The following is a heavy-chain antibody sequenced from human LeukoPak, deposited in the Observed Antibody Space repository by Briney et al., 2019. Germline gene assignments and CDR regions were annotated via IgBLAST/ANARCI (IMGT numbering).Heavy chain of an antibody. V-gene: IGHV5-51*01. CDR2: IYFGDSDP. J-gene: IGHJ4*02. CDR3: ARSTGSSSSWEFDY. D-gene: IGHD6-13*01. CDR1: GYSFTSYW. Sequence: TGESLKISCKGSGYSFTSYWIGWVRQMPGKGLEWMGVIYFGDSDPRYSPSFQGQVTISADKSITTAYLQWSSLKASDTAMYYCARSTGSSSSWEFDYWGQGTPVTVSS.